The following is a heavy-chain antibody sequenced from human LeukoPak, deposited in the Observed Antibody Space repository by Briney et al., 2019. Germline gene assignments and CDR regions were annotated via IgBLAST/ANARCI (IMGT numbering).Heavy chain of an antibody. CDR2: INHSGST. V-gene: IGHV4-34*01. D-gene: IGHD6-19*01. CDR1: GGSFSGYY. J-gene: IGHJ4*02. Sequence: PSETLSLTCAVYGGSFSGYYWSWIRQPPGKGLEWIGEINHSGSTNYNPSLKSRVTISVDTSKNQFSLKLSSVTAADTAVYYCARNLRSSPDYWGQGTLVTVSS. CDR3: ARNLRSSPDY.